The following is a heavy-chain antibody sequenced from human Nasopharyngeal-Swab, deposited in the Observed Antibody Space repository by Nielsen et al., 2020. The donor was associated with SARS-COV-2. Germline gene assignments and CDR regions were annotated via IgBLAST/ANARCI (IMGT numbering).Heavy chain of an antibody. J-gene: IGHJ5*02. CDR1: GFTFSSYA. V-gene: IGHV3-23*01. CDR2: ISGSGGST. Sequence: GESLKISCAASGFTFSSYAMSWVRQAPGKGLEWVSAISGSGGSTYYAASVKGRFTISRDNSKNTLYLQMNSLRAEDTAVYYCAKDAALRITMVRGVPNWFDPWGQGTLVTVSS. CDR3: AKDAALRITMVRGVPNWFDP. D-gene: IGHD3-10*01.